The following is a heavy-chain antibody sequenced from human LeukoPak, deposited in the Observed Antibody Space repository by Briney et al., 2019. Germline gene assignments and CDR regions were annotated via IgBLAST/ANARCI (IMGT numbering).Heavy chain of an antibody. V-gene: IGHV5-51*01. D-gene: IGHD3-22*01. Sequence: GESLKISCKGSGYSFTSYWIGWVRQMPGKGLEWMGIIYPGDSDTRYSPSFQGQVTISADKSISTAYLQWSSLKASDTAMYYCARRYDSSGYYIHFDYWGQGTLVTVSS. CDR3: ARRYDSSGYYIHFDY. CDR2: IYPGDSDT. CDR1: GYSFTSYW. J-gene: IGHJ4*02.